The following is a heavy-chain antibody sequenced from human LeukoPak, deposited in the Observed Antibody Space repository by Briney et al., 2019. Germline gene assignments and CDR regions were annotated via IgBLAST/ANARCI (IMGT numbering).Heavy chain of an antibody. D-gene: IGHD5-24*01. V-gene: IGHV1-18*01. J-gene: IGHJ6*02. CDR2: ISAYNGNT. Sequence: ASVKVSCKASGYTFTSYGISWVRQAPGQGLEWMGWISAYNGNTNYAQKLQGRVTMTTDTSTSTAYMELRSLRSDDTAVYYCARVDKRWLQLRHYYYGMDVWGQGTTVTVSS. CDR1: GYTFTSYG. CDR3: ARVDKRWLQLRHYYYGMDV.